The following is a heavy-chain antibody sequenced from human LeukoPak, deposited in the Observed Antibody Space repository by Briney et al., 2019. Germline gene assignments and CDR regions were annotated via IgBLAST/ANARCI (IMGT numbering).Heavy chain of an antibody. J-gene: IGHJ4*02. CDR3: TTGTWIQLWLADY. CDR2: IKSQTDGGTT. CDR1: GFTFTNAC. V-gene: IGHV3-15*01. Sequence: PGGSLRLSCKGSGFTFTNACMSWVRLAPGKGLEWVGHIKSQTDGGTTDYAAPVKGRFTISRDGSKNTLYLQLNSLKTEDTAVYYCTTGTWIQLWLADYWGQGTLVTVSS. D-gene: IGHD5-18*01.